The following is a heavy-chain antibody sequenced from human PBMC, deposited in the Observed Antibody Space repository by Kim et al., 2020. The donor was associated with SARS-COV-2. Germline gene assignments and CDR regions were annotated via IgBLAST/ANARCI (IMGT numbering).Heavy chain of an antibody. D-gene: IGHD6-19*01. CDR2: INHSGST. J-gene: IGHJ5*02. Sequence: SETLSLTCAVYGGSFSGYYWSWIRQPPGKGLEWIGEINHSGSTNYNPSLKSRVTISVDTSKNQFSLKLSSVTAADTAVYYCARGQQWLVRVRGPNVNWFDPWGQGTLVTVSS. V-gene: IGHV4-34*01. CDR1: GGSFSGYY. CDR3: ARGQQWLVRVRGPNVNWFDP.